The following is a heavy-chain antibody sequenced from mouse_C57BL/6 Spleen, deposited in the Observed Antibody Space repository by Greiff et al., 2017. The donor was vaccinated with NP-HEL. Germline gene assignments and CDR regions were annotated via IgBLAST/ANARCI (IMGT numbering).Heavy chain of an antibody. V-gene: IGHV1-55*01. CDR2: IYPGSGST. J-gene: IGHJ2*01. D-gene: IGHD2-3*01. CDR1: GYTFTSYW. CDR3: ARGDDGYSYYLDY. Sequence: VQLQQPGAELVKPGASVKMSCKASGYTFTSYWITWVKQRPGQGLEWIGDIYPGSGSTNYNEKFKSKATLTVDTSSSTAYMQLSSLTSEDSAVYDCARGDDGYSYYLDYWGQGTTLTVSS.